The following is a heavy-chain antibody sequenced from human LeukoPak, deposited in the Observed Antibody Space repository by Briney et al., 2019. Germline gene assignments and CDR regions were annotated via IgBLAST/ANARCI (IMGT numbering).Heavy chain of an antibody. J-gene: IGHJ6*02. CDR1: GYSFTSYW. CDR2: IYPGDSDT. Sequence: GESLQISCKGSGYSFTSYWIGWVRPMPGKGLEWMGIIYPGDSDTRYSPSFQGQVTISADKSISTAYLQWSSLKASDTAMYYCASTGAASYYYYGMDVWGQGTTVTVSS. CDR3: ASTGAASYYYYGMDV. V-gene: IGHV5-51*01. D-gene: IGHD5-18*01.